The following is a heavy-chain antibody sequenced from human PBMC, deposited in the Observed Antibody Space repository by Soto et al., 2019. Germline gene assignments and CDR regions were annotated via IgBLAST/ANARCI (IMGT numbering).Heavy chain of an antibody. J-gene: IGHJ4*02. Sequence: GASVKVSCKASGYTFTGYYMHWVRQAPGQGLEWMGWISAYNGNTNYAQKLQGRVTMTTDTSTSTAYMELRSLRSDDTAVYYCARCYTARPWDPCYYRYWGQGTLVTVSS. V-gene: IGHV1-18*04. CDR3: ARCYTARPWDPCYYRY. D-gene: IGHD6-6*01. CDR2: ISAYNGNT. CDR1: GYTFTGYY.